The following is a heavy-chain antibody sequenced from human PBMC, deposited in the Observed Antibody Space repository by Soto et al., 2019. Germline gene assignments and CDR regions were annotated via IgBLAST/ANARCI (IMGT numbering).Heavy chain of an antibody. CDR1: GFTFSNYA. CDR2: ISFDGSIE. CDR3: ARDNNGWSLDY. J-gene: IGHJ4*02. V-gene: IGHV3-30-3*01. Sequence: QVQLVESGGGVVQPGTSLRLSCAASGFTFSNYAMHWVRQAPGKGLEWVALISFDGSIEYYADAVKGRFTISRDNSKNTLYVQLNSVRGEDTAVYYCARDNNGWSLDYWGQGTLLTVSS. D-gene: IGHD6-19*01.